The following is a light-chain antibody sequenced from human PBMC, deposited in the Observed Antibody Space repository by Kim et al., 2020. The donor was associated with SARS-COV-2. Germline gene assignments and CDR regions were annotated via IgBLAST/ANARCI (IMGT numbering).Light chain of an antibody. CDR3: GSYTSSSTLFV. V-gene: IGLV2-14*03. Sequence: QSITTSCTRTSSDVGGYNYVSWYQQHPGKAPKLMIYDVSNRPSGVSNRFSGSKSGNTASLTISGLQAEDEADYYCGSYTSSSTLFVFGTGTKVTVL. CDR1: SSDVGGYNY. J-gene: IGLJ1*01. CDR2: DVS.